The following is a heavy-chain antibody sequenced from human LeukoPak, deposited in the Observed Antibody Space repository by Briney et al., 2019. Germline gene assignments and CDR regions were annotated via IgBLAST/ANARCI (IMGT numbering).Heavy chain of an antibody. V-gene: IGHV1-2*02. CDR2: INPNSGGT. Sequence: ASVKVSCKASGYTFTGYYMHWVRQAPGQGLEWMGWINPNSGGTNYAQKFQGRVTMTRDTSISTAYMELSRLRSDDTAVYYCARDRSGSRWRWFDPWGQGTLVTVSS. CDR1: GYTFTGYY. CDR3: ARDRSGSRWRWFDP. D-gene: IGHD6-13*01. J-gene: IGHJ5*02.